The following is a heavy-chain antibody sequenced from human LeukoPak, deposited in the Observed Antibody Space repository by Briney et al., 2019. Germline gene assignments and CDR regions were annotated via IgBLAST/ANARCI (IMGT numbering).Heavy chain of an antibody. CDR3: ARGLGGRLVSATVIDY. D-gene: IGHD6-19*01. CDR2: INHSGST. J-gene: IGHJ4*02. Sequence: PSETLSLTCAVYGGSFSGYYWSWIRQPPGKGLEWIGEINHSGSTNYNPSLKSRVTISVDTSKNQFSLKLSSVTAADTAVYYCARGLGGRLVSATVIDYWGQGTLVTVSS. V-gene: IGHV4-34*01. CDR1: GGSFSGYY.